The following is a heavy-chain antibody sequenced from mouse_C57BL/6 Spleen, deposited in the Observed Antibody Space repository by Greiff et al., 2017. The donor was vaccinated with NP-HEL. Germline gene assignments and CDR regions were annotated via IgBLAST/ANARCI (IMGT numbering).Heavy chain of an antibody. J-gene: IGHJ3*01. CDR3: AREGLLWSFAY. V-gene: IGHV1-64*01. CDR2: IHPNSGST. D-gene: IGHD2-1*01. CDR1: GYTFTSYW. Sequence: VQLQQPGAELVKPGASVKLSCKASGYTFTSYWMHWVKQRPGQGLEWIGMIHPNSGSTNYNEKFKSKATLTVDKSSSTAYMQLSSLTSEDSAVYYCAREGLLWSFAYWGQGTLVTVSA.